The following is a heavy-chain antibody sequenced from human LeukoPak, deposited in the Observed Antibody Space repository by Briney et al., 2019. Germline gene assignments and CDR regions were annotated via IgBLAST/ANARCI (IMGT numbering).Heavy chain of an antibody. J-gene: IGHJ4*02. CDR2: IDWDDDK. D-gene: IGHD1-14*01. CDR3: ARGVAHRGGFDF. CDR1: GFSLSTSDMS. V-gene: IGHV2-70*11. Sequence: SGPTLVNPTQTLTLTCTFSGFSLSTSDMSVRWIRQPPGKGLEWLARIDWDDDKYYATSLKTRLTVSKDTSKNQVVLTTTQMAPVDTAPFYCARGVAHRGGFDFWGQGTLVTVPS.